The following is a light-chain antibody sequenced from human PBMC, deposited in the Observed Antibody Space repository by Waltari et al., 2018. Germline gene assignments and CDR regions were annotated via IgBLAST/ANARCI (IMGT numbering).Light chain of an antibody. CDR2: DVS. J-gene: IGLJ2*01. CDR1: SSDVGYSNF. V-gene: IGLV2-14*01. CDR3: SSYTTSSTVGVV. Sequence: QSALTQPASVSGSRGQSITISCTGTSSDVGYSNFVSWYQQRPGKAPKLMIYDVSYRPSGVSSRFSGSKSGNPASLTISGLQAEDEADYYCSSYTTSSTVGVVFGGGTKLTVL.